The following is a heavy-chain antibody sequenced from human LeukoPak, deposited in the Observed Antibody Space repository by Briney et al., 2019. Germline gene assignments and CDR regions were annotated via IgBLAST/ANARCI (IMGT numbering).Heavy chain of an antibody. Sequence: GESLKISCKGSGYSFTSYWIGWVRQMPGKGLEWRGIIYPGDSDTRYSPSFQGEVTISANKSISTAYLQWSSLKASDTAMYYCARQYCSGGSCYEDYFDYWGQGTLVTVSS. J-gene: IGHJ4*02. CDR1: GYSFTSYW. CDR3: ARQYCSGGSCYEDYFDY. V-gene: IGHV5-51*01. D-gene: IGHD2-15*01. CDR2: IYPGDSDT.